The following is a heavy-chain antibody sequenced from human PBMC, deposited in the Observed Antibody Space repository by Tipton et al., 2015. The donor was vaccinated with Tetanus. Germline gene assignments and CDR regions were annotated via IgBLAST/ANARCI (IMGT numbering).Heavy chain of an antibody. J-gene: IGHJ5*02. D-gene: IGHD3-3*01. Sequence: TLSLTCAVYGGSFSGYYWSWIRQPPGKGLEWIGYIYYSGSTNYNPSLKSRVTISVDTSKNQFSLKLSSVTVADTAVYYCAGVLRSESVGWFDPWGQGSLVTVSS. CDR2: IYYSGST. V-gene: IGHV4-59*08. CDR3: AGVLRSESVGWFDP. CDR1: GGSFSGYY.